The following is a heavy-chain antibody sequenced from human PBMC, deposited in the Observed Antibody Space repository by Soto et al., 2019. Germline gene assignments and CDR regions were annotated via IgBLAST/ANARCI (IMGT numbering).Heavy chain of an antibody. J-gene: IGHJ6*02. CDR1: GFTVSSYV. V-gene: IGHV3-30*18. D-gene: IGHD6-13*01. CDR2: ISYDGSNK. CDR3: AKTRTAGRFYYYYGMDV. Sequence: PGGALRLFCAASGFTVSSYVMHWGRQAPGKGLEWVAVISYDGSNKYYADSVKGRFTISRDNSKNTLYLQMNSLRAEDTAVYYCAKTRTAGRFYYYYGMDVWGQGTTVTGSS.